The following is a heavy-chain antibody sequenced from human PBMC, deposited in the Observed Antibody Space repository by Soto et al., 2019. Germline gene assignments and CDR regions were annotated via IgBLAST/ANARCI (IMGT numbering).Heavy chain of an antibody. D-gene: IGHD2-2*03. Sequence: VQVLESGGDLVQPGGSLRLSCAATGFTFSDFAMSWVRQAPGKGLEWVSRIYGGGNGPHYADSVKGRVTISRDNSKNTLYLQMNSLRAEDTAVYYCAKMEGMDPWAYSFDYWGQGTLVTVSS. V-gene: IGHV3-23*01. J-gene: IGHJ4*02. CDR1: GFTFSDFA. CDR2: IYGGGNGP. CDR3: AKMEGMDPWAYSFDY.